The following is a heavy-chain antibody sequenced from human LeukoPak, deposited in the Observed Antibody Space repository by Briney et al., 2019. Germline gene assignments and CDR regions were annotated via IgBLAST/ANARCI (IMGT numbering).Heavy chain of an antibody. V-gene: IGHV1-2*02. CDR1: GYTFTAYY. Sequence: ASVRVSCKASGYTFTAYYMHWVRQAPGQGLEWMGWINPNSGGTNYAQKFQGRVTMTRDTSISTAYMELSRLRSDDTAVYYCARARSESFLDYWGQGTLVTVSS. J-gene: IGHJ4*02. CDR3: ARARSESFLDY. D-gene: IGHD3-3*01. CDR2: INPNSGGT.